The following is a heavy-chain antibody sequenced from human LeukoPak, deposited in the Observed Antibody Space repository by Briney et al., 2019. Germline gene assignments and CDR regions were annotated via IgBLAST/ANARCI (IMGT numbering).Heavy chain of an antibody. J-gene: IGHJ3*02. V-gene: IGHV4-38-2*02. CDR1: GYSISTLSN. CDR3: VRHPVRGLISDAFDI. CDR2: IYHGGST. D-gene: IGHD3-10*01. Sequence: SETLSLTCTVSGYSISTLSNWGWIRQSPGKGLEWVASIYHGGSTYYNPSLRGRVTISMDTSKNQISLTLTSVTAADTAVYYCVRHPVRGLISDAFDIWGQGTMVTVSS.